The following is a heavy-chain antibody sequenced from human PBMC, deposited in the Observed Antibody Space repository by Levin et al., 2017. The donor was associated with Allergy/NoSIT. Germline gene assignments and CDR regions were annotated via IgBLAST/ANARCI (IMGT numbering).Heavy chain of an antibody. CDR1: GGTFSSYA. J-gene: IGHJ5*02. D-gene: IGHD3-3*01. CDR2: IIPIFGTA. Sequence: ASVKVSCKASGGTFSSYAISWVRQAPGQGLEWMGGIIPIFGTANYAQKFQGRVTITADKSTSTAYMELSSLRSEDTAVYYCARGGPYYDFWSGYDNWFDPWGQGTLVTVSS. V-gene: IGHV1-69*06. CDR3: ARGGPYYDFWSGYDNWFDP.